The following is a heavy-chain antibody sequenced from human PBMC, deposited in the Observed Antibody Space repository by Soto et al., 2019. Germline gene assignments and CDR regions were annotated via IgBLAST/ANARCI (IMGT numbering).Heavy chain of an antibody. CDR3: ARGDYGGVYFDY. Sequence: SVKVSCKASGGTFSSYAISWVRQAPGQGLEWMGGIIPIFGTANYAQKFQGRVTITADESTSTAYMELSSLRSEDTAVYYCARGDYGGVYFDYWGQGTLVTVSS. CDR2: IIPIFGTA. D-gene: IGHD4-17*01. J-gene: IGHJ4*02. CDR1: GGTFSSYA. V-gene: IGHV1-69*13.